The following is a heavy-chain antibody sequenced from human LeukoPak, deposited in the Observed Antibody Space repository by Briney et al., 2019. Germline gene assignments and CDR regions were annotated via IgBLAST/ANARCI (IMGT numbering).Heavy chain of an antibody. CDR2: ISAYNGNT. D-gene: IGHD2-2*01. CDR1: GYTFTSYG. J-gene: IGHJ6*02. Sequence: ASVKVSCKASGYTFTSYGISWVRQAPGQGLEWVGWISAYNGNTNYAQKLQGRVTMTTDTSTSTAYMELRSLRSDDTALYYCARLYQLPNYYYYGMDVWGQGTTVTVSS. V-gene: IGHV1-18*01. CDR3: ARLYQLPNYYYYGMDV.